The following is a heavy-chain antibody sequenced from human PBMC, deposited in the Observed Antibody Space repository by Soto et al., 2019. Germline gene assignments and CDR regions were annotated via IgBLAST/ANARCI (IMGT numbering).Heavy chain of an antibody. Sequence: GGSLILYLRASWFPLRKYSMLLVLHAPATRLESVSGSSGIGEYTYYAHSVNDRFKIQRDNSKKTVYMQMNSLRAEARAVYDCGHEEAARFDPWGQGTLVTVSS. CDR3: GHEEAARFDP. D-gene: IGHD2-15*01. V-gene: IGHV3-23*01. J-gene: IGHJ5*02. CDR2: SSGIGEYT. CDR1: WFPLRKYS.